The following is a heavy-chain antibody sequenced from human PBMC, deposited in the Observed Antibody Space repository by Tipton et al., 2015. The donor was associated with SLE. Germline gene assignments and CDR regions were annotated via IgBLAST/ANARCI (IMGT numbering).Heavy chain of an antibody. V-gene: IGHV3-33*08. Sequence: SLRLSCAASGFTFSDYGMHWVRQAPGKGLEWVAVIWNDGGKTYYANSVKGRFAISRDNPTNTLWLQMNSLRPHDTAVYYCARELGINAFDIRGQGTMVTVSS. CDR3: ARELGINAFDI. CDR1: GFTFSDYG. D-gene: IGHD7-27*01. CDR2: IWNDGGKT. J-gene: IGHJ3*02.